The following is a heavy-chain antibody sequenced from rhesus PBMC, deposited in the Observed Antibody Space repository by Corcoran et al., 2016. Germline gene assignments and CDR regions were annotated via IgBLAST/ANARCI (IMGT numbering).Heavy chain of an antibody. J-gene: IGHJ5-2*02. CDR3: VRNDDSTPPKVRSLDV. CDR1: GDSFSSLW. Sequence: QVQLQESGPGLVKSSETLFLTCAVSGDSFSSLWWSWIRQLPGKGLEWIGEISGNSGNSNYTPSLKSRVTISGDASKSQLSLKLTSVTAADTAVYYCVRNDDSTPPKVRSLDVWGRGLLVTVAS. CDR2: ISGNSGNS. V-gene: IGHV4-80*01. D-gene: IGHD1-32*01.